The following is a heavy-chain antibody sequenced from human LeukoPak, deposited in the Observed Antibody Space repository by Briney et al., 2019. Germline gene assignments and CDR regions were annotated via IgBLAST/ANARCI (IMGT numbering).Heavy chain of an antibody. D-gene: IGHD3-22*01. CDR1: GFTFDDCA. Sequence: GGSLRLSCAASGFTFDDCAMHWVRQAPGKGLEWVSGISWNSGSIGYADSVKGRFTISRDNAKNSLYLQMNSLRAEDTAVYYCARDYYYDSSGQGDYWGQGTLVTVSS. CDR2: ISWNSGSI. J-gene: IGHJ4*02. CDR3: ARDYYYDSSGQGDY. V-gene: IGHV3-9*01.